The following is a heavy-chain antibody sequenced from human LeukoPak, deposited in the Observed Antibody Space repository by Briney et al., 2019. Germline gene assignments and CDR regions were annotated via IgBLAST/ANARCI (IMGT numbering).Heavy chain of an antibody. CDR3: ARAVLLGTDFDY. Sequence: ASVKVSCKASGYTFTCYYMHWVRQAPGQGLEWMGWINPNSGGTNYAQKFQGRVTMTRDTSISTAYMGLSRLRSDDTAVYYCARAVLLGTDFDYWGQGTLVTISS. CDR2: INPNSGGT. J-gene: IGHJ4*02. V-gene: IGHV1-2*02. CDR1: GYTFTCYY. D-gene: IGHD5-18*01.